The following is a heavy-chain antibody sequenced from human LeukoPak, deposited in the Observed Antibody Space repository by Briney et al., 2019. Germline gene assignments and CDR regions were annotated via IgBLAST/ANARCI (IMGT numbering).Heavy chain of an antibody. CDR2: ISGGGGST. CDR3: APSRGGDYGSYYFDY. CDR1: GFTFSSYA. Sequence: GGSLRLSCAASGFTFSSYAMSWVRQAPGKGLEWVSAISGGGGSTYYADSVKGRFTISRDNSKNTLYLQMNSLRAEDTAVYYCAPSRGGDYGSYYFDYWGQGTLVTVSS. J-gene: IGHJ4*02. D-gene: IGHD3-10*01. V-gene: IGHV3-23*01.